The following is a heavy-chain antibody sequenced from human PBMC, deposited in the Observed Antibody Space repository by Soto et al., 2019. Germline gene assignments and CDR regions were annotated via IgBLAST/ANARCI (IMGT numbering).Heavy chain of an antibody. CDR2: ITPYNGKT. CDR3: ARDTSHYFDH. CDR1: GYTFNRYY. D-gene: IGHD2-2*01. V-gene: IGHV1-18*04. Sequence: ASVKVSCKASGYTFNRYYMHWVRQAPGPGLEWMGWITPYNGKTHYAQKFQDRVTMTTDTAATTAYMELRSLTSDDSAMYFCARDTSHYFDHWGQGILVTVSS. J-gene: IGHJ4*02.